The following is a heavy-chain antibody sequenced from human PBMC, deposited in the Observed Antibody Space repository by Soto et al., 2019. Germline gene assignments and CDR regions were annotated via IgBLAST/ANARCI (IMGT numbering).Heavy chain of an antibody. CDR1: GGSFSGYY. CDR3: ARVRGGYANFDY. D-gene: IGHD5-12*01. J-gene: IGHJ4*02. CDR2: INHSGST. V-gene: IGHV4-34*01. Sequence: QVQLQQWGAGLLKPSETLSLTCAVYGGSFSGYYWSWIRQPPGKGLEWIGEINHSGSTNYNPSLKSRXXIXVGXSKNQFSLKLSSVTAADTAVYYCARVRGGYANFDYWGQGTLVTVSS.